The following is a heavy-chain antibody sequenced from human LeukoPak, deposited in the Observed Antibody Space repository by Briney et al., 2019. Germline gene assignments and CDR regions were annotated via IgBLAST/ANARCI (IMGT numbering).Heavy chain of an antibody. CDR2: IHTGNGNT. V-gene: IGHV1-3*04. J-gene: IGHJ4*02. CDR3: ARVNGYSFDY. CDR1: GYTFTGFT. D-gene: IGHD2-8*01. Sequence: ASVKVSCKASGYTFTGFTIHWVRQAPGQRLEWMGWIHTGNGNTKYSQKFQGRVTITRDTTASTAYMELSSLRSEDTAIYYCARVNGYSFDYWGQGALVTVSS.